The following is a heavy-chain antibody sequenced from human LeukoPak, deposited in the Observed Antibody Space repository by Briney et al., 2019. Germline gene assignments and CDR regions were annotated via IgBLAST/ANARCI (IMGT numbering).Heavy chain of an antibody. CDR1: GGSFTFTSHA. V-gene: IGHV1-69*13. Sequence: ASVKVSCKASGGSFTFTSHAISWVRQAPGQGLEWMGGLIPIYGSANYAQKFQGRVTITSDESTRTVYMELSSLRPEDSAVCYCAGFFYDNSGDAFDLWGQGTMVTVSS. J-gene: IGHJ3*01. CDR3: AGFFYDNSGDAFDL. CDR2: LIPIYGSA. D-gene: IGHD3-22*01.